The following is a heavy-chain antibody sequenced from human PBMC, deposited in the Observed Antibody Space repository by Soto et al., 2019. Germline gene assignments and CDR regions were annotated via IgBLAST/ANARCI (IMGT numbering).Heavy chain of an antibody. J-gene: IGHJ4*02. V-gene: IGHV3-74*01. CDR2: IKGDGSET. D-gene: IGHD5-12*01. CDR3: LRGNSGYGNFDY. Sequence: GGSLRLSCAASGFTFSSYWMHWVRQAPGKGLVWVSRIKGDGSETNYADSVKGRFTISRDNAKNTLYLQLNSLRAEDTAVYYCLRGNSGYGNFDYWGQGTRVTASS. CDR1: GFTFSSYW.